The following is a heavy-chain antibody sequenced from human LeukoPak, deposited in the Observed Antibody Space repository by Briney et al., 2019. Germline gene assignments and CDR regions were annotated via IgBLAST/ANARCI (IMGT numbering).Heavy chain of an antibody. CDR3: AKNAYGDYVGDYFDY. J-gene: IGHJ4*02. V-gene: IGHV3-23*01. CDR1: GFSFNNNA. Sequence: GGSLRLSCEASGFSFNNNAMDWVRQAPGKGLEWVSAISGSGGSTYYADSVKGRFTISRDNSKNTLYLQMNSLRAEDTAVYYCAKNAYGDYVGDYFDYWGQGTLVTVSS. D-gene: IGHD4-17*01. CDR2: ISGSGGST.